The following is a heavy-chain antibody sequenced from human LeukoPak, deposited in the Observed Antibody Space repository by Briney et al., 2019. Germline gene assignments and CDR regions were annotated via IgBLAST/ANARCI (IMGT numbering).Heavy chain of an antibody. D-gene: IGHD3-3*01. J-gene: IGHJ4*02. CDR2: ISGSGGST. Sequence: PGGSLRLSCAASGFTFSSYAMSWVRQAPGKGLEWVSAISGSGGSTYYADSVKGRFTISRDNSKNTLCLQMNSLRAEDTAVYYCAKANDFWSGYPDYWGQGTLVTVSS. CDR1: GFTFSSYA. V-gene: IGHV3-23*01. CDR3: AKANDFWSGYPDY.